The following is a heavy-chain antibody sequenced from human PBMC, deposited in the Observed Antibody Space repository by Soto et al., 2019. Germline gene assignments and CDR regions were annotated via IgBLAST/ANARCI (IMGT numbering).Heavy chain of an antibody. D-gene: IGHD2-15*01. J-gene: IGHJ6*02. CDR3: AREKVVRYYYYYYGMDV. V-gene: IGHV3-48*02. CDR1: GFTFSSYS. Sequence: GGSLRLSCAASGFTFSSYSMNWVRQAPGKGLEWVSYISSSSSTIYYADSVKGRFTISRDNAKNSLYLQMNSLRDEDTAVYYCAREKVVRYYYYYYGMDVWGQGTTVTVSS. CDR2: ISSSSSTI.